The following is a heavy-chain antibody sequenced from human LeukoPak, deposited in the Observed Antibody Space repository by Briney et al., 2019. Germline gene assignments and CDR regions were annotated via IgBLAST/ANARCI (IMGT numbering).Heavy chain of an antibody. Sequence: ASVKVSCKASGYTFTGYYIHWVRQAPRQGLEWMGWIDPKNGDTNYAQKFEGRVTMTRDTSISTAYMEVRTVTYDDTAVYYCTRTRAAAMRAPAIDNWGQGTQVTVSS. CDR2: IDPKNGDT. V-gene: IGHV1-2*02. CDR3: TRTRAAAMRAPAIDN. CDR1: GYTFTGYY. D-gene: IGHD6-25*01. J-gene: IGHJ4*02.